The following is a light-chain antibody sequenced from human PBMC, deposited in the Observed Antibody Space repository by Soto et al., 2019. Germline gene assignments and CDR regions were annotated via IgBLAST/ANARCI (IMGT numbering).Light chain of an antibody. CDR1: QSXXHRDGNTY. Sequence: DVVVTQSPLSLPVALGQASCISCRSSQSXXHRDGNTYLSWFRQRPGQSPRRLIYKVSNREAGVPDRFSGSGSGTDFTLKISRVEAEDVGLYYCMQGSHWPPITFGQGTRLEI. J-gene: IGKJ5*01. CDR3: MQGSHWPPIT. V-gene: IGKV2-30*02. CDR2: KVS.